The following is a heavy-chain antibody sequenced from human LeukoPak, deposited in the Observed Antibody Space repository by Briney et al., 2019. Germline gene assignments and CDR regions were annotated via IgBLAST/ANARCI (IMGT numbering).Heavy chain of an antibody. V-gene: IGHV1-46*01. CDR2: INPSGGST. CDR3: ARERVYCISTSCYFDY. CDR1: GYTFTSQY. Sequence: ASVKVSCKASGYTFTSQYMQWVRQAPGQGLEWMGIINPSGGSTIYAQKFQGRVTMTRDMSTSTVYMELNSLRSEDTAVYYCARERVYCISTSCYFDYWGQGTLVTVSS. D-gene: IGHD2-2*01. J-gene: IGHJ4*02.